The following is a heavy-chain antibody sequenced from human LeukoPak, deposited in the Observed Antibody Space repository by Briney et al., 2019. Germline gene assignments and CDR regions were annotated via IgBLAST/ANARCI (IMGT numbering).Heavy chain of an antibody. Sequence: SSETLSLTCTVSDYSISSGYGYYWGWIRQPPGKGLEWIGNIFYSGSTYYSPSLRSRVTISLDTSRNQFSLKLNSVTAADTAVYYCAKSNGYGLVDIWGQGTMVTVSS. CDR3: AKSNGYGLVDI. J-gene: IGHJ3*02. CDR2: IFYSGST. CDR1: DYSISSGYGYY. V-gene: IGHV4-39*07. D-gene: IGHD3-10*01.